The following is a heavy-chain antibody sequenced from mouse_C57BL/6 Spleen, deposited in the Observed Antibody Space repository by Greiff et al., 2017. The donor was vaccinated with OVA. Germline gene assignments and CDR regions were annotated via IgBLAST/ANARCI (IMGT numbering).Heavy chain of an antibody. J-gene: IGHJ2*01. D-gene: IGHD1-1*01. CDR1: GYTFTSYW. Sequence: VQLQQPGAELVRPGTSVKLSCKASGYTFTSYWMHWVKQRPGQGLEWIGVIDPSDSYTNYNQKFKGKATLTVDTSSSTAYMQLSSLTSEDSAVYYCARERGYGSSVDYWGQGTTLTVSS. CDR2: IDPSDSYT. V-gene: IGHV1-59*01. CDR3: ARERGYGSSVDY.